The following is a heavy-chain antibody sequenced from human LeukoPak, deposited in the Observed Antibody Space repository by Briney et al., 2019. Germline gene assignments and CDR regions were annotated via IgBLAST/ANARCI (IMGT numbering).Heavy chain of an antibody. V-gene: IGHV4-59*08. Sequence: SETLSLTHTRCGGSISSYYLSWIRQPPGKGLEWLAYIHKSGRTNYNPSLKSRLTISLDTSKNQFSLNVRSVTAADTAVYYCARHCRYDSGGYQDVLDIGAQGTMVTVSS. D-gene: IGHD3-22*01. CDR3: ARHCRYDSGGYQDVLDI. CDR2: IHKSGRT. J-gene: IGHJ3*02. CDR1: GGSISSYY.